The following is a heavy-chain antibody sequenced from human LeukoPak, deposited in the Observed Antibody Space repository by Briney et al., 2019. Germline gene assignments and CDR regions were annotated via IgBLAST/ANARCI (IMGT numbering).Heavy chain of an antibody. CDR2: ISGSGDNT. CDR1: GFTFSGFA. CDR3: AKMKGHPLPKYYMDV. D-gene: IGHD1-26*01. Sequence: GGSLRLSCAASGFTFSGFAVSWVRRTPGKGLEWVSGISGSGDNTLYADSVKGRSTISRDNSKNTLYLEMNSLRAEDTAIYYCAKMKGHPLPKYYMDVWGQGTTVTVSS. J-gene: IGHJ6*01. V-gene: IGHV3-23*01.